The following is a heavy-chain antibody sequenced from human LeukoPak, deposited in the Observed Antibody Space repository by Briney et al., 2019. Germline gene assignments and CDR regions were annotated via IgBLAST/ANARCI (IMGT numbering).Heavy chain of an antibody. V-gene: IGHV4-59*01. D-gene: IGHD3-22*01. Sequence: SETLSLTCTVSGGSISSYYWSWIRQPPGKGLAWIGYIYYSGTTNYNPSLKSRVTISVDTSKNQFSLKLSSVTAADTAVYYCARNYDSSGYTTFGYWGQGTLVTVSS. CDR2: IYYSGTT. CDR1: GGSISSYY. CDR3: ARNYDSSGYTTFGY. J-gene: IGHJ4*02.